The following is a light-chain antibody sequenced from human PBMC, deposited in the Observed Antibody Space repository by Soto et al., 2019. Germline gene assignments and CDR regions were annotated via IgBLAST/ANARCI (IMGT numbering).Light chain of an antibody. V-gene: IGKV3-20*01. CDR2: GTS. Sequence: EIVLTQSPGTLSLSPGERATLSCRASQSVSNYLAWHQQQPGQAPRLLIYGTSSRATGIPDRFSGSGSGTDFTLTISRLEPEDFAVYYCQQYGSSPLFTFGQGTKLEIK. J-gene: IGKJ2*01. CDR3: QQYGSSPLFT. CDR1: QSVSNY.